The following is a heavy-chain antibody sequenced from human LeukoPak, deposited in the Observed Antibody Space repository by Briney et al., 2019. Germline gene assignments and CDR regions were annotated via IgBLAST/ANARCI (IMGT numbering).Heavy chain of an antibody. V-gene: IGHV4-4*02. J-gene: IGHJ4*02. Sequence: SETLSLTCAVSGGSISSSNWWSWVCQLPGKGLEWIGEIYHSGSTNYNPSLKSRVTISVDKSKNQFSLKLSSVTAADTAVYYCARIPPTGNYFDYWGQGTLVTVSS. CDR2: IYHSGST. CDR1: GGSISSSNW. CDR3: ARIPPTGNYFDY. D-gene: IGHD2-8*02.